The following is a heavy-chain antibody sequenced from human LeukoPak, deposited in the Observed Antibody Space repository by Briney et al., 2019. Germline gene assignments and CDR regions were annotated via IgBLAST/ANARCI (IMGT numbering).Heavy chain of an antibody. J-gene: IGHJ6*03. V-gene: IGHV3-23*01. CDR1: GFTFSSYA. CDR2: ISGSGGST. CDR3: AKVNSSGWYFYYYYMDV. D-gene: IGHD6-19*01. Sequence: PGGSLRLSCAASGFTFSSYAMSWVRQAPGKGLEWVSAISGSGGSTYYADSVKGRFTISRDNSKNTLYLQMNSLRAEDTAVYYCAKVNSSGWYFYYYYMDVWGKGTTVTVSS.